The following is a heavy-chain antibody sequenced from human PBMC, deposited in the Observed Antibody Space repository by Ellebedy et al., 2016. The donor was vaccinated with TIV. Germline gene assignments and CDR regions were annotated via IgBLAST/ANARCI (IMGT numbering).Heavy chain of an antibody. J-gene: IGHJ4*02. CDR1: GFTFSSYW. CDR2: INSDGSST. D-gene: IGHD6-19*01. Sequence: GGSLRLSCAASGFTFSSYWMHWVRQAPGKGLVWVSRINSDGSSTSYADSVKGRFTISRDNAKNTLYLQMNSLRAEDTAVYYCARGSGWYRVFDYWGQGTLVTVSS. CDR3: ARGSGWYRVFDY. V-gene: IGHV3-74*01.